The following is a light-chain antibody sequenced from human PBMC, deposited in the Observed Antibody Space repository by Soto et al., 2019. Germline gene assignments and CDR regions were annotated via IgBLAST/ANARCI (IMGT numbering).Light chain of an antibody. CDR2: DAS. V-gene: IGKV3-11*01. CDR3: QQYDNFPPIT. CDR1: ESFGSF. J-gene: IGKJ5*01. Sequence: ETVLTQSPATLSLSPGAGATLSCRASESFGSFLAWYRQKPGQAPRLLIFDASNRATGIPVRFSGSGSGTDFTLTISSLQPEDVATYFCQQYDNFPPITFGQGTRLEIK.